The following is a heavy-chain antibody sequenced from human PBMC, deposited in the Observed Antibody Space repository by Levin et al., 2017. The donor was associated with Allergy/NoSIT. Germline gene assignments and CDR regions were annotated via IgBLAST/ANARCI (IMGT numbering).Heavy chain of an antibody. V-gene: IGHV3-30-3*01. D-gene: IGHD1-7*01. Sequence: PGGSLRLSCAASGFTFSSYAMHWVRQAPGKGLEWVAVISYDGSNKYYADSVKGRFTISRDNSKNTLYLQMNSLRAEDTAVYYCARVTADRYNWNYAFDIWGQGTMVTVSS. CDR2: ISYDGSNK. CDR1: GFTFSSYA. J-gene: IGHJ3*02. CDR3: ARVTADRYNWNYAFDI.